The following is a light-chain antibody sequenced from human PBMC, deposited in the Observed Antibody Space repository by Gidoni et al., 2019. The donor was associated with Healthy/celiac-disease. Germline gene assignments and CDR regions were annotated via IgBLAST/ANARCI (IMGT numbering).Light chain of an antibody. Sequence: SYVLTQPPSVSVAPGQTARITCGGNNIGSKSVHWYQQKPGQSPGLVVYDDSDRPSGIPERFSGSNSVNTATLTISRVEAGDEADYYCQVWDSSSDHPGVFGTGTKVTVL. V-gene: IGLV3-21*02. J-gene: IGLJ1*01. CDR1: NIGSKS. CDR2: DDS. CDR3: QVWDSSSDHPGV.